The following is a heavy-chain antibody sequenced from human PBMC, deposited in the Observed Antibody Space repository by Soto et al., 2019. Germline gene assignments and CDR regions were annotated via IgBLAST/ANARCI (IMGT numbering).Heavy chain of an antibody. D-gene: IGHD3-9*01. Sequence: SETLSLTCTVSGASISGSNFYWGWTRQSPGKGLEWIASVDHTGHSYYNPSLRSRVTVSVDTSKNQFSLEVSSVTAADTAIYYCTRHLVSVTISRGNLFDPWGQGTPVPVSS. CDR1: GASISGSNFY. CDR2: VDHTGHS. CDR3: TRHLVSVTISRGNLFDP. V-gene: IGHV4-39*01. J-gene: IGHJ5*02.